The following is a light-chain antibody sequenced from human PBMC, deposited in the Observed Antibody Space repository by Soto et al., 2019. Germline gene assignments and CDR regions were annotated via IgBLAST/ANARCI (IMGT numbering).Light chain of an antibody. Sequence: QSALTQPPSASGSPGQSVTISCTGTSSDIGGYNYVSWYQQHPGKAPKLIIYEVSKRPSGVPYRFSGSKSGNTASLTLSGLQAEYEADYYCSSYAGSNEVFGGGTKLTVL. V-gene: IGLV2-8*01. CDR1: SSDIGGYNY. CDR3: SSYAGSNEV. J-gene: IGLJ2*01. CDR2: EVS.